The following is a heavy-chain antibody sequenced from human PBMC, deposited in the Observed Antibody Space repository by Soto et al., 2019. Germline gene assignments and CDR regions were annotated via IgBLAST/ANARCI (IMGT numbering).Heavy chain of an antibody. D-gene: IGHD2-2*01. CDR2: ISSNGGST. J-gene: IGHJ6*03. CDR1: GFTFSSYA. Sequence: EVQLVESGGGLVQPGGSLRLSCAASGFTFSSYAMHWVRQAPGKGLEYVSAISSNGGSTYYANSVKGRFTISRDNSKNTLYRQMGSLRAEDMAVYYCARDRVGVPAAYYMDVRGKGTTVTVSS. V-gene: IGHV3-64*01. CDR3: ARDRVGVPAAYYMDV.